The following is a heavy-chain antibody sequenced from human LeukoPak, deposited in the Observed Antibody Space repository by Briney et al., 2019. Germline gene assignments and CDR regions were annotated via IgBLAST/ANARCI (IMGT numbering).Heavy chain of an antibody. CDR1: GFTFSSYA. Sequence: GGSLRLSCAAPGFTFSSYAMHWVRQAPGQGLKYVSAISSNGGSTYYANSVKGRFTISRDNSKNTLYLQMGSLRAEDMAVYYCARGYSGYDRKLGYWGQGTLVTVSS. CDR2: ISSNGGST. D-gene: IGHD5-12*01. CDR3: ARGYSGYDRKLGY. V-gene: IGHV3-64*01. J-gene: IGHJ4*02.